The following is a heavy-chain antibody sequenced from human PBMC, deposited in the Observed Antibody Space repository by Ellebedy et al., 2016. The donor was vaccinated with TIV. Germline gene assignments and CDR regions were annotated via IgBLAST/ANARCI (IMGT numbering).Heavy chain of an antibody. D-gene: IGHD4-11*01. J-gene: IGHJ6*02. CDR3: ARDGISETSVYSRDV. CDR1: GYTFTSYD. CDR2: MNPNSGNT. Sequence: ASVKVSXKASGYTFTSYDINWVRQATGQGLEWMGWMNPNSGNTGYAQKFRGRGTMTCSTTRSTAYMELSSLRSVDTAVYYCARDGISETSVYSRDVWGQGTTVTVPS. V-gene: IGHV1-8*01.